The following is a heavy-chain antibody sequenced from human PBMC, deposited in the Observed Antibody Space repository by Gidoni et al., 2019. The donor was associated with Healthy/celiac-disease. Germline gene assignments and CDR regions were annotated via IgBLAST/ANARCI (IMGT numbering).Heavy chain of an antibody. CDR2: ISSSSSYI. J-gene: IGHJ6*02. CDR3: ARGLQSPYCSSTSCYGYYYYGMDV. D-gene: IGHD2-2*01. V-gene: IGHV3-21*01. Sequence: RLSCAASGFTFSSYSMNWVRQAPGKGLEWVSSISSSSSYIYYADSVKGRFTISRDNAKNSLYLQMNSLRAEDTAVYYCARGLQSPYCSSTSCYGYYYYGMDVWGQGTTVTVSS. CDR1: GFTFSSYS.